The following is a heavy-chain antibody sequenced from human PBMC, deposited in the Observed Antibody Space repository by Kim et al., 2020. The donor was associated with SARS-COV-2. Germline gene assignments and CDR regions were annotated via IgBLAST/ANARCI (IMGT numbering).Heavy chain of an antibody. J-gene: IGHJ4*02. V-gene: IGHV1-24*01. CDR3: ASSNTLIAAGNTPTFDY. CDR2: PDGRET. Sequence: ASVKVSCKVSGFRVTELSIHWVRQAPGKGLEWIGGPDGRETFQAQTFEGRVTMTDDPSTDTAYLELRSLRSEDTAVYYCASSNTLIAAGNTPTFDYWGQGTLVTVSS. D-gene: IGHD6-13*01. CDR1: GFRVTELS.